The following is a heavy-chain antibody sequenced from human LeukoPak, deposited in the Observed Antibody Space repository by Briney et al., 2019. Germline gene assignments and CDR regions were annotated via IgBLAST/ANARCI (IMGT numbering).Heavy chain of an antibody. V-gene: IGHV3-7*01. CDR3: ARPNWNRGYYYYMDV. Sequence: GGSLRLSCAASGFNFSSYWMSWVRQAPGKGLEWMANIKQGGNKKYYVDSVKGRFTISRDNAKNSLYLQMKSLRAEDTAVYYCARPNWNRGYYYYMDVWGKGTTVTISS. J-gene: IGHJ6*03. CDR1: GFNFSSYW. CDR2: IKQGGNKK. D-gene: IGHD1-1*01.